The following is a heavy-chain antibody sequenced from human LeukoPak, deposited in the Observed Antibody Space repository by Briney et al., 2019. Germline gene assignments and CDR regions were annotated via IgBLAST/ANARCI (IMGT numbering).Heavy chain of an antibody. Sequence: SETLSLTCTVSGGSISSYYWSWIRQPPGKGLEWIGYIYYSGSTNYNPSPKSRVTISVDTSKNQFSLRLSSVTAADTAVYYCARQSAGHFDYWGQGTLVTVSS. D-gene: IGHD2-15*01. CDR2: IYYSGST. J-gene: IGHJ4*02. CDR3: ARQSAGHFDY. V-gene: IGHV4-59*08. CDR1: GGSISSYY.